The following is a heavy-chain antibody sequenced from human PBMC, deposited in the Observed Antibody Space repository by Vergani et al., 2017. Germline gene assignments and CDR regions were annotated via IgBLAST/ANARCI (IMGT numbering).Heavy chain of an antibody. CDR1: GGSFSGYY. D-gene: IGHD3-16*01. CDR2: INHSGST. CDR3: ARDVNPGFFERIWGPEPPGGFDY. V-gene: IGHV4-34*01. Sequence: QVQLQQWGAGLLKPSETLSLTCAVYGGSFSGYYWSWIRQPPGKGLEWIGEINHSGSTYYNPSLKSRVTISVDTSKNQFSLKLSSVTAADTAVYYCARDVNPGFFERIWGPEPPGGFDYWGQGTLVTVSS. J-gene: IGHJ4*02.